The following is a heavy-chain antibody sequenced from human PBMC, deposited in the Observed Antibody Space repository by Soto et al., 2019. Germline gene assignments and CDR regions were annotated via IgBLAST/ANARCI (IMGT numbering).Heavy chain of an antibody. Sequence: QVQLVESGGGVVQPGRSLRLSCAASGFTFSSYGMHWVRQAPGKGLEWVAVIWYDGSNKYYADSVKGRFTISRDNSKNTLYLQMNSLRAEDTAVYYYAREALYGDYPIPIGGRDYWGQGTLVTVSS. CDR1: GFTFSSYG. CDR2: IWYDGSNK. V-gene: IGHV3-33*01. CDR3: AREALYGDYPIPIGGRDY. J-gene: IGHJ4*02. D-gene: IGHD4-17*01.